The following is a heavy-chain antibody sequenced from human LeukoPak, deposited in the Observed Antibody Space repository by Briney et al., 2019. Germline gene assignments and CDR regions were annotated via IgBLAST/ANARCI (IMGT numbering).Heavy chain of an antibody. J-gene: IGHJ4*02. D-gene: IGHD5-18*01. Sequence: SETLSLTCTVSGGSISDYYWTWNRQSQGTGLEWIGYMDYSGSTAYNPSLKSRVTISIDTSKKQFSLELSSVTAADTAVYYCARAGYSYGLYYFDYWGQGTLVTVSS. CDR2: MDYSGST. V-gene: IGHV4-59*08. CDR1: GGSISDYY. CDR3: ARAGYSYGLYYFDY.